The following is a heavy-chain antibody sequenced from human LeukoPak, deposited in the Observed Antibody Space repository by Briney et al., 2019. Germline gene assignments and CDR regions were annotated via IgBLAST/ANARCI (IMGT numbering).Heavy chain of an antibody. CDR3: AKDYGSGYYGMDV. Sequence: PGRSLRLSCAASRFTFSSYGMHWVRQAPGKGLEWVAVTSYDGSNKYYADSVKGRFTISRDNSKNTLYLQMNSLRAEDTAVYYCAKDYGSGYYGMDVWGQGTTVTVSS. V-gene: IGHV3-30*18. CDR2: TSYDGSNK. CDR1: RFTFSSYG. J-gene: IGHJ6*02. D-gene: IGHD2-8*02.